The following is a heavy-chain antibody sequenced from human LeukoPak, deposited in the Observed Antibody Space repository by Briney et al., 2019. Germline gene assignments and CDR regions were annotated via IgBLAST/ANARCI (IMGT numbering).Heavy chain of an antibody. CDR1: GYTFTSYG. CDR2: IIVILGIA. D-gene: IGHD1-1*01. Sequence: SVKVSCKASGYTFTSYGISWVRQAPGQGLEWLGRIIVILGIANYAQKFQGRVTITADKTTSTSYMELSSLRSEDTAVYYCARDQGTGDASDIWGQGTMVTVSS. V-gene: IGHV1-69*04. J-gene: IGHJ3*02. CDR3: ARDQGTGDASDI.